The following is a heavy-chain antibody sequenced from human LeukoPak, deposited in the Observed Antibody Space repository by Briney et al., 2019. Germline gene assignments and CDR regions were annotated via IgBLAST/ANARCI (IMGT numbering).Heavy chain of an antibody. CDR2: INPGGGNT. CDR3: ARIRDGYNDAYDV. CDR1: GYTFTNYY. Sequence: GASVKVSCKASGYTFTNYYMHWVRQAPGRGLEWMGLINPGGGNTNYAQNFQGRVTMTRDTSTSTVYMELSSLRSEDTAIYYCARIRDGYNDAYDVWGQGTVVTVPS. D-gene: IGHD5-24*01. V-gene: IGHV1-46*01. J-gene: IGHJ3*01.